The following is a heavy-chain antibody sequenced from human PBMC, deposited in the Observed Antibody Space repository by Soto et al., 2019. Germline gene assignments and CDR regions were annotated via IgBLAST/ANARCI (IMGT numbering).Heavy chain of an antibody. CDR3: ARLIIATNNYKWCDP. J-gene: IGHJ5*02. D-gene: IGHD2-21*01. V-gene: IGHV4-31*03. CDR1: GAALNSGNYY. Sequence: SETLSLTCSVSGAALNSGNYYWSWIRQVPGKGLEWIGHIYVTGAVDYNPSLRDRITISQDTSERQFSLNLRLVTAADTAVYYCARLIIATNNYKWCDPWGKGTRFTVSS. CDR2: IYVTGAV.